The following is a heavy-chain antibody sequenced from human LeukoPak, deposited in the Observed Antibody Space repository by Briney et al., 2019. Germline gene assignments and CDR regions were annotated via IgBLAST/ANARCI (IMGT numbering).Heavy chain of an antibody. CDR2: INPSGGST. CDR1: GYTFTSYY. V-gene: IGHV1-46*01. J-gene: IGHJ4*02. CDR3: ARDFIAAAGTDPFDY. Sequence: GASVKVSCKASGYTFTSYYMHWVRQAPGQGLEWMGIINPSGGSTSYVQKFQGRVTMTRDMSTSTVYMELSSLRSEDTAVYYCARDFIAAAGTDPFDYWGQGTLVTVSS. D-gene: IGHD6-13*01.